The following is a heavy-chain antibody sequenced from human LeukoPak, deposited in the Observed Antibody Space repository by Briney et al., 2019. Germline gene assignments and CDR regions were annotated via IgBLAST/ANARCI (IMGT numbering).Heavy chain of an antibody. CDR2: INPNSGGT. J-gene: IGHJ6*02. Sequence: GASVKVSCKASGYTFTGYYMHWVRQAPGQGLEWMGWINPNSGGTNYAQKFQGRVTMTRDTSISTAYMELSRLRSDDTAVYYCARGFVVVVAAYYYYGMDVWGQGTTVTVSS. CDR1: GYTFTGYY. CDR3: ARGFVVVVAAYYYYGMDV. V-gene: IGHV1-2*02. D-gene: IGHD2-15*01.